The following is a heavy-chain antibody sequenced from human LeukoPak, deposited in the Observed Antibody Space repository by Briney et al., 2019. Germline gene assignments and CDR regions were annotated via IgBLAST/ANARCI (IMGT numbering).Heavy chain of an antibody. Sequence: ASVKVSCKXSGYTFTSNGISWVRQAPRQGLEWMGWISAYNGNTNYAQKLQGRVTMTTDTSTSTAYMELRSLRSDDTAVYYCARGDSSGSDAFDIWGQGTMVTVSS. V-gene: IGHV1-18*01. CDR1: GYTFTSNG. J-gene: IGHJ3*02. CDR2: ISAYNGNT. CDR3: ARGDSSGSDAFDI. D-gene: IGHD3-22*01.